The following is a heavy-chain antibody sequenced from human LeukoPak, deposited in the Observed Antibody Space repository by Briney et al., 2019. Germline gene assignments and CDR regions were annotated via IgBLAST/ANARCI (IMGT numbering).Heavy chain of an antibody. Sequence: GESLRLSCVASGFTFSTYDMNWVRQAPGKGLEWVSAITSTSNHINYADSVKGRFTISRDSANNSLYPQMNSLRAEDTAVYYCARVYSANGYGSGYYDYWGQGTLVTVSS. J-gene: IGHJ4*02. CDR1: GFTFSTYD. CDR2: ITSTSNHI. D-gene: IGHD3-10*01. CDR3: ARVYSANGYGSGYYDY. V-gene: IGHV3-21*01.